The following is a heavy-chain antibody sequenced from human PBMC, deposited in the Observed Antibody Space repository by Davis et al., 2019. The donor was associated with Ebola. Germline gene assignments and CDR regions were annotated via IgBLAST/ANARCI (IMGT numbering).Heavy chain of an antibody. V-gene: IGHV1-46*01. CDR3: ARRGYCSSTSCYSSYYYYYYMDV. J-gene: IGHJ6*03. D-gene: IGHD2-2*02. Sequence: ASVKVSCKASGYTFTGYYMHWVRQAPGQGLEWMGIINPSGGSTSYAQKFQGRVTITADESTSTAYMELSSLRSEDTAVYYCARRGYCSSTSCYSSYYYYYYMDVWGKGTTVTVSS. CDR2: INPSGGST. CDR1: GYTFTGYY.